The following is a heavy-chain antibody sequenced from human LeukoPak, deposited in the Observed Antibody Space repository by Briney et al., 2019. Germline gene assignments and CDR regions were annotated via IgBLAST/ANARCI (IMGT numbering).Heavy chain of an antibody. Sequence: GGSLRLSCAASGFTLSSYAMSWVRQAPGKGLEGVSAISVSGNTYHADSVKGRFTISRDSSKNTLYLQMNRLRAEDAAVYYCAKAPSLRFLEWLDYYYYYYMDVWGKGTTVTISS. CDR3: AKAPSLRFLEWLDYYYYYYMDV. CDR2: ISVSGNT. CDR1: GFTLSSYA. V-gene: IGHV3-23*01. D-gene: IGHD3-3*01. J-gene: IGHJ6*03.